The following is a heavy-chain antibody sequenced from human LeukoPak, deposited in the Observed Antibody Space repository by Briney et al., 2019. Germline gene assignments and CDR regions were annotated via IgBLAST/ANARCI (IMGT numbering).Heavy chain of an antibody. V-gene: IGHV3-7*03. CDR3: ARGRDYDFWSGYPYYYYGMDV. CDR2: IKQDGSEK. D-gene: IGHD3-3*01. CDR1: GFTFSSYW. J-gene: IGHJ6*02. Sequence: GGSLRLSCAASGFTFSSYWVSWVRQAPGKGLEWVANIKQDGSEKYYVDSVKGRFTISRDNAKNSLCLQMNSLRAEDTAVYYCARGRDYDFWSGYPYYYYGMDVWGQGTTVTVSS.